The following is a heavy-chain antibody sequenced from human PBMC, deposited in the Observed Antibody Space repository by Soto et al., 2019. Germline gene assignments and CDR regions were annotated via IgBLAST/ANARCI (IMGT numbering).Heavy chain of an antibody. D-gene: IGHD3-3*01. Sequence: GGSLRLSCAASGFTFSSYWMSWVRQAPGKGLEWVANIKQDGSEKYYVDSVKGRFTISRDNAKNSLYLQMNSLRAEDTALYYRAXDFRRVLEWPNKGYSYFGRDLWGQGNTVTVSS. CDR1: GFTFSSYW. CDR2: IKQDGSEK. V-gene: IGHV3-7*01. CDR3: AXDFRRVLEWPNKGYSYFGRDL. J-gene: IGHJ6*02.